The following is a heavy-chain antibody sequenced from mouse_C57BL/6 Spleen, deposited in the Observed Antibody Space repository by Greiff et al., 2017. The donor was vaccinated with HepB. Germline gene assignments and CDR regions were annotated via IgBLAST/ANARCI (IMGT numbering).Heavy chain of an antibody. J-gene: IGHJ4*01. CDR2: IWRGGST. CDR3: AKNGEEGEDAMDY. V-gene: IGHV2-5*01. CDR1: GFSLTSYG. Sequence: VKLLESGPGLVQPSQSLSITCTVSGFSLTSYGVHWVRQSPGKGLEWLGVIWRGGSTDYNAAFMSRLSITKDNSKSQVFFKMNSLQADDTAIYYCAKNGEEGEDAMDYWGQGTSVTVSS.